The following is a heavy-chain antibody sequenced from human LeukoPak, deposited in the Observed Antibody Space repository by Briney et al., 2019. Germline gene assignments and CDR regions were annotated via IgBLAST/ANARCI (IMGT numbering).Heavy chain of an antibody. Sequence: GASVKVSCKASGGTFSSYAISWVRQAPGQGLEWMGGIIPIFGTANYAQKFQGRVTITADESTSTAYMDLSSLRSEDTAVYYCAREAPGVYDSSGYTFDYWGQGTLVTVSS. CDR3: AREAPGVYDSSGYTFDY. D-gene: IGHD3-22*01. V-gene: IGHV1-69*13. CDR1: GGTFSSYA. CDR2: IIPIFGTA. J-gene: IGHJ4*02.